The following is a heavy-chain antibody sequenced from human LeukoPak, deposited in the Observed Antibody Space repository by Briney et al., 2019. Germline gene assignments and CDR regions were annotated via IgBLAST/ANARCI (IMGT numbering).Heavy chain of an antibody. D-gene: IGHD6-19*01. CDR1: GFTVSSNY. CDR3: ARAEGYSSGWPYVGY. CDR2: IYSGGST. V-gene: IGHV3-66*02. J-gene: IGHJ4*02. Sequence: GGSLRLSCAASGFTVSSNYMSWVRQARGKGLEWDPVIYSGGSTYYADAVKGRFTLSRGNYKNTLYLQMNSLRAEDTAVYYCARAEGYSSGWPYVGYWGQGTRVTVSS.